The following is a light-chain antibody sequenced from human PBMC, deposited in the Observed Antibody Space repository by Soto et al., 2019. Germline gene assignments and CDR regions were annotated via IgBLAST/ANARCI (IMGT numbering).Light chain of an antibody. CDR3: AAWDDSLTGSYV. J-gene: IGLJ1*01. Sequence: QPVLTQPPSASGTPGQRVTISCSGSSSNIGSNTVNWYQQLPGTTPKLLIYSNNQRPSGVADLSSGAKSGTSASPAISWLQSEDEADYNCAAWDDSLTGSYVSGTGTRVPFL. CDR1: SSNIGSNT. V-gene: IGLV1-44*01. CDR2: SNN.